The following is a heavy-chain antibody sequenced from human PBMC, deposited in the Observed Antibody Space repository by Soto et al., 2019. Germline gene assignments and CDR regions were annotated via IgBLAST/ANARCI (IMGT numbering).Heavy chain of an antibody. CDR2: ISGSGVNT. CDR1: GFTFSSNV. Sequence: ESGGGLVQPGGSLRLSCAASGFTFSSNVMSWVRQAPGKGLEWVSGISGSGVNTYSADSVKGRFSISRDNSKNTLYLQMNSLRAEDTAVYYCAKDRDSSFDYWGQGTLVTVSS. V-gene: IGHV3-23*01. J-gene: IGHJ4*02. D-gene: IGHD6-13*01. CDR3: AKDRDSSFDY.